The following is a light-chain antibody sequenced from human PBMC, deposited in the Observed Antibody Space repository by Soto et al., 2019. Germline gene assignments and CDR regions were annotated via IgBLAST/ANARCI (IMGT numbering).Light chain of an antibody. Sequence: DVQMTQSPSSLSASVGDRVTITCRASQNIKNYLSWYQQRPGKAPRVVIFAATLLQSGVPSTFSGSGSGTEFTLPISSLHPDDFATYYCLQSHSTPLTFGLGTRL. CDR3: LQSHSTPLT. CDR2: AAT. CDR1: QNIKNY. J-gene: IGKJ5*01. V-gene: IGKV1-39*01.